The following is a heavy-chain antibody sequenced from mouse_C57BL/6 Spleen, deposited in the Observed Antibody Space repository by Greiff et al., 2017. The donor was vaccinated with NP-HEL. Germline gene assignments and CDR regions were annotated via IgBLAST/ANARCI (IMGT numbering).Heavy chain of an antibody. J-gene: IGHJ1*03. CDR3: AMMYFDV. Sequence: VQLQQSGPELVKPGASVKISCKASGYAFSSSWMNWVKQRPGKGLEWIGRIYPGDGDTNYNGKFKGKATLTADKSSSTAYMQLSSLTAEDSAVDFCAMMYFDVWGTGTTVTVSS. CDR1: GYAFSSSW. CDR2: IYPGDGDT. V-gene: IGHV1-82*01.